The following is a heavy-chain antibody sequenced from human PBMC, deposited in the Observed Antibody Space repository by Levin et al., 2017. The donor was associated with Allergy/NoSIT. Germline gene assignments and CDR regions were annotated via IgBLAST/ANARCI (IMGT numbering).Heavy chain of an antibody. CDR3: ARAEVGSEH. CDR2: IYSSGSA. Sequence: SDTLSLTCKVSGGPISSGSYYWSWIRQPAAKGLEWIGRIYSSGSANYNPSLKTRVTISVDTSKNQFSLQLSSVTAADTAVYYCARAEVGSEHWGQGTLVTVSS. V-gene: IGHV4-61*02. CDR1: GGPISSGSYY. D-gene: IGHD3-10*01. J-gene: IGHJ4*02.